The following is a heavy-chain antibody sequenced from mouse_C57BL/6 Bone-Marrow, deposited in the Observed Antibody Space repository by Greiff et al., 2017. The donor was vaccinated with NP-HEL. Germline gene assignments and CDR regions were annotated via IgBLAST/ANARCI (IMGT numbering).Heavy chain of an antibody. J-gene: IGHJ2*01. V-gene: IGHV5-12*01. CDR3: ARYDYVTFDY. CDR1: GFTFSDYY. D-gene: IGHD2-4*01. CDR2: ISNGGGST. Sequence: DVMLVESGGGLVQPGGSLKLSCAASGFTFSDYYMYWVRQTPEKRLEWVAYISNGGGSTYYPDTVKGRFTISRDNAKNTLYLQMSRLKSEDTAMYYCARYDYVTFDYWGQGTTLTVSS.